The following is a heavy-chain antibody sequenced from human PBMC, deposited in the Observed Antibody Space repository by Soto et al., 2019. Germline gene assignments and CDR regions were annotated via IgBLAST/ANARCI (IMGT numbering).Heavy chain of an antibody. Sequence: QVQLVQSGAEVKKPGASVKVSCKASGYTFTSYAIHWVRQAPGQRLEWMGVVNTGNGNTKYSQKFQGRVTISRDTSASTAYMELNSLRSEDAAVYYCARGHWLASFDHWGQGTLVTVSS. CDR2: VNTGNGNT. V-gene: IGHV1-3*04. CDR1: GYTFTSYA. CDR3: ARGHWLASFDH. J-gene: IGHJ4*02. D-gene: IGHD6-19*01.